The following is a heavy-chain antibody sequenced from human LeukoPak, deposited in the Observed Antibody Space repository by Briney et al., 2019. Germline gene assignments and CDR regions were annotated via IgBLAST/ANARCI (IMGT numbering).Heavy chain of an antibody. CDR1: GSTFSSYW. CDR2: IKQDGSEK. V-gene: IGHV3-7*01. Sequence: PGGSLRLSCAASGSTFSSYWMSWVRQAPGKGLEWVANIKQDGSEKYYVDSVKGRFTISRDNAKNSLYLQMNSLRAEDTAVYYCASNYYDSSGYYDHRFDYWGQGTLVTVSS. CDR3: ASNYYDSSGYYDHRFDY. J-gene: IGHJ4*02. D-gene: IGHD3-22*01.